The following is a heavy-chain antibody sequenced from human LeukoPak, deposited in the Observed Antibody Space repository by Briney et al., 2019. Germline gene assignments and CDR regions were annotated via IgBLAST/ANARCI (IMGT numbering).Heavy chain of an antibody. CDR1: GYTFTSYD. J-gene: IGHJ6*02. D-gene: IGHD3-9*01. CDR3: ARGGNTLVFYYYYDMDV. CDR2: MNPNSGNT. V-gene: IGHV1-8*01. Sequence: ASVKVSCKASGYTFTSYDINWVRQATGQGLERMGWMNPNSGNTGYAQKFQGRVTMTRNTSISTAYMELSSLRSEDTAVYYCARGGNTLVFYYYYDMDVWGQGTTVTVSS.